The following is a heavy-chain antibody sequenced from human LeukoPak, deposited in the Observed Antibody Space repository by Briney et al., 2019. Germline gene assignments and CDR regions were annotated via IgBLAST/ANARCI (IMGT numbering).Heavy chain of an antibody. Sequence: GASVKVSCKASGYTFTGYYMHWVRQAPGQGLEWMGRINPNSGGTNYAQKFQGRVTMTRDTSIRTAYMELSRLRSDDTAVYYCASRNVVVGATATDAFDIWGQGTMVTVSS. V-gene: IGHV1-2*06. J-gene: IGHJ3*02. CDR3: ASRNVVVGATATDAFDI. CDR1: GYTFTGYY. D-gene: IGHD1-26*01. CDR2: INPNSGGT.